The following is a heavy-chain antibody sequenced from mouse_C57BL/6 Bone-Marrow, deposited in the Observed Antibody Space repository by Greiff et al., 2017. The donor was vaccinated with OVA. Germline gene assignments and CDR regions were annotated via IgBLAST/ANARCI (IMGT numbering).Heavy chain of an antibody. CDR3: ARDGYGAMDY. CDR1: GYTFTSYW. V-gene: IGHV1-69*01. J-gene: IGHJ4*01. D-gene: IGHD2-2*01. CDR2: IDPSDSYT. Sequence: QVQLQQPGAELVMPGASVKLSCKASGYTFTSYWMHWVKQRPGQGLEWIGEIDPSDSYTNYNQKFKGKSTLTVDKSSSTAYMQLSSLTSEDSAVYYCARDGYGAMDYWGQGTSVTVSS.